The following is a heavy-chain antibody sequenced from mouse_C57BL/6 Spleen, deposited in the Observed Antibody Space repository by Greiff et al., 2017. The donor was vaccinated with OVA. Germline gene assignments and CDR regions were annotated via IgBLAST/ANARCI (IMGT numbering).Heavy chain of an antibody. CDR3: ARDEAPSWFAY. Sequence: EVKLMESGPGLVKPSQSLSLTCSVTGYSITSGYYWNWIRQFPGNKLEWMGYISYDGSNNYNPSLKNRISITRDTSKNQFFLKLNSVTTEDTATYYCARDEAPSWFAYWGQGTLVTVSA. CDR2: ISYDGSN. CDR1: GYSITSGYY. V-gene: IGHV3-6*01. J-gene: IGHJ3*01.